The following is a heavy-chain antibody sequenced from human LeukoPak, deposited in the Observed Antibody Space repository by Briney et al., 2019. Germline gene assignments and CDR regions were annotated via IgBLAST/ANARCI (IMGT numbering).Heavy chain of an antibody. V-gene: IGHV1-8*01. D-gene: IGHD3-10*01. CDR1: GYTFNSYD. J-gene: IGHJ6*02. Sequence: ASVKVSCKASGYTFNSYDINWGRQAPGPGVEGVGWMNPYSGNTGYAQKFQGRVTMTRNTSISTAYMELSSLRSEDTAVYYCARASPPSHMVRDFCYYGMDVWGQGTTVTVSS. CDR2: MNPYSGNT. CDR3: ARASPPSHMVRDFCYYGMDV.